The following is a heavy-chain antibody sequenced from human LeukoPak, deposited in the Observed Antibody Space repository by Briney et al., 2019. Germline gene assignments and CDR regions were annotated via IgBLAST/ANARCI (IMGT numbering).Heavy chain of an antibody. D-gene: IGHD4-17*01. J-gene: IGHJ4*02. CDR2: INPTGGST. Sequence: ASVKVSCKASGYTFPSYFMHWVRQAPGQGLEWMGIINPTGGSTTYAQKFQGRVTMTRDTSTSTVYMELSSLRSDDTAVYYCATHDYGDSDFDYWGQGTLVTVSS. CDR3: ATHDYGDSDFDY. CDR1: GYTFPSYF. V-gene: IGHV1-46*01.